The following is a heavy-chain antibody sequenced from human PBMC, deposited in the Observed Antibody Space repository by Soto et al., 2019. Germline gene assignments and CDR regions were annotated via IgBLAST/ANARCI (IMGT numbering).Heavy chain of an antibody. CDR1: GFTFSSYG. J-gene: IGHJ6*02. D-gene: IGHD5-18*01. V-gene: IGHV3-33*01. CDR3: ARAKGWLQDYYYGMDV. CDR2: IWYDGSNK. Sequence: PGGSLRLSCAASGFTFSSYGMHWVRQAPGKGLEWVAVIWYDGSNKYYADSVKGRFTISRDNSKNTLYLQMNSLRAEDTAVYYCARAKGWLQDYYYGMDVWGQGITVTVSS.